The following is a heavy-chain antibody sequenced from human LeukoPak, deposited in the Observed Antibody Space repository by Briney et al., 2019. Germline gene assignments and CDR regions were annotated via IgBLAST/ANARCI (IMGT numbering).Heavy chain of an antibody. Sequence: ASMKVSCKASGYTFTGYYIHWLRQAPGQGLEWMGFIDPNSGGTNYAQKFQGRVTMTRDTSISTAYMELSSLTSDDTAVYYCARDLEGYHYGSGNYPQWGQGTLITVSS. CDR3: ARDLEGYHYGSGNYPQ. D-gene: IGHD3-10*01. J-gene: IGHJ4*02. CDR1: GYTFTGYY. CDR2: IDPNSGGT. V-gene: IGHV1-2*02.